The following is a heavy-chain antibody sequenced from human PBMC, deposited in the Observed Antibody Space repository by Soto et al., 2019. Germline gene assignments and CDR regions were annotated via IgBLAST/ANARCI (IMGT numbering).Heavy chain of an antibody. CDR2: IHPSGDTT. J-gene: IGHJ4*02. V-gene: IGHV1-46*02. CDR1: GFTFQNYH. D-gene: IGHD3-16*01. Sequence: QVQLVQSGAEVKEPGASVKVSCKASGFTFQNYHMHWVRQAPGQGLEWMGIIHPSGDTTTYAQNFQGRLAMTRDTSTSTAYVELSILTSEDTAVYYCAKDLWGSWTVDYWGQGTLITVSS. CDR3: AKDLWGSWTVDY.